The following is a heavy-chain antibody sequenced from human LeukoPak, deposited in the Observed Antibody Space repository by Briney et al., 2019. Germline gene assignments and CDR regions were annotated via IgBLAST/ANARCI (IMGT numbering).Heavy chain of an antibody. D-gene: IGHD2-15*01. J-gene: IGHJ4*02. CDR3: ARDHCSGGSCYLDY. Sequence: GGSLRLSCAASGFTFHDYAMHWVRQAPGKGLEWLSVISGDGDKTNYADSVKGRFTISRDNSKNSLYLQMISLRAEDTALYYCARDHCSGGSCYLDYWGQGSLVTVSS. CDR2: ISGDGDKT. CDR1: GFTFHDYA. V-gene: IGHV3-43*02.